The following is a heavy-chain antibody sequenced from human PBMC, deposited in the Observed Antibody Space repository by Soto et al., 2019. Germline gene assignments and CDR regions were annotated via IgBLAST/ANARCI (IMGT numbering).Heavy chain of an antibody. J-gene: IGHJ6*02. Sequence: PSETLSLTCIVSSGSMSSSLNHWGWIRQPPGKGLEWIGNINYSGSTYYNPSLKSRVTISVDTSKNQFSLKLSSVTAADTAVYYCARTYYYYGMDVWGQGTTVTVSS. V-gene: IGHV4-39*07. CDR2: INYSGST. CDR1: SGSMSSSLNH. CDR3: ARTYYYYGMDV.